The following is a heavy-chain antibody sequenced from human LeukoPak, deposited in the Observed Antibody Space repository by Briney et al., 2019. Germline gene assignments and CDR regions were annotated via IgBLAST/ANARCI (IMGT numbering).Heavy chain of an antibody. CDR3: ATYRGDIREADFDY. Sequence: GGSLRLSCAASGFTFSSYWMNWVRQAPGKGLVWVSRIASDGSSTTYADSVKGRFSISRDNAKSTLYPQMNSLRDEDTAVYYCATYRGDIREADFDYWGQGTLVTVSA. J-gene: IGHJ4*02. D-gene: IGHD1-26*01. V-gene: IGHV3-74*01. CDR1: GFTFSSYW. CDR2: IASDGSST.